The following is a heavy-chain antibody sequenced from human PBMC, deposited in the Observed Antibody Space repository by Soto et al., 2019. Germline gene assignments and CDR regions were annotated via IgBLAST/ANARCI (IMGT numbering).Heavy chain of an antibody. CDR3: ARLRTPRSWSHRGWFDP. D-gene: IGHD6-13*01. V-gene: IGHV3-7*03. CDR1: GFTFSSYW. CDR2: IKQDGSEK. Sequence: PGGSLRLSCAASGFTFSSYWMSWVRQAPGKGLEWVANIKQDGSEKYYVDSVKGRFTISRDNAKNSLYLQMNSLRAEDTAVYYCARLRTPRSWSHRGWFDPWGQGTLVTVSS. J-gene: IGHJ5*02.